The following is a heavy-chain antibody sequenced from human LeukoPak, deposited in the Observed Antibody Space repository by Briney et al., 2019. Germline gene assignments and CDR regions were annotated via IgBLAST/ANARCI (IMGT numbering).Heavy chain of an antibody. CDR1: GGSISSGDYY. V-gene: IGHV4-30-4*08. D-gene: IGHD6-6*01. Sequence: PSETLSLTCTVSGGSISSGDYYWSWIRQPPGKGLEWIGYIYYSGSTYYNPSLKSRVTISVDTSKNQFSLKLSSVTAADTAVYYCARLSIAARRFDYWGQGTLVTVSS. J-gene: IGHJ4*02. CDR3: ARLSIAARRFDY. CDR2: IYYSGST.